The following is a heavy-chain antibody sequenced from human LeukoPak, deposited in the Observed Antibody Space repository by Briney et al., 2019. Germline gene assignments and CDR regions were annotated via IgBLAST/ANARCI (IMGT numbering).Heavy chain of an antibody. CDR1: GFTFSDYY. Sequence: PGGSLRLSCAASGFTFSDYYMRWIRQAPGKGLEWVSYISSSGSTIYYADSVKGRFTISRDNAKNSLYLQMNSLRAEDTAVYYCAREGVSGSYDGSGSYHYWGQGTLVTVSS. V-gene: IGHV3-11*04. CDR2: ISSSGSTI. J-gene: IGHJ4*02. D-gene: IGHD3-10*01. CDR3: AREGVSGSYDGSGSYHY.